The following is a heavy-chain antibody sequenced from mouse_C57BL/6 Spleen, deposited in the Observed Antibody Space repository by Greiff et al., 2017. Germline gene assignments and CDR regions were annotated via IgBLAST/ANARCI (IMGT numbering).Heavy chain of an antibody. Sequence: QVQLQQSGPELVKPGASVKISCKASGYAFTGSWMNWVKQRPGKGLEWIGGIYPGDGDTIYNWKFKGKATLTADKSSSTAYMQLRSLTSEDTAVYFCARGVYGRSWFAYWGQGTLVTVSA. D-gene: IGHD2-1*01. CDR1: GYAFTGSW. J-gene: IGHJ3*01. CDR3: ARGVYGRSWFAY. CDR2: IYPGDGDT. V-gene: IGHV1-82*01.